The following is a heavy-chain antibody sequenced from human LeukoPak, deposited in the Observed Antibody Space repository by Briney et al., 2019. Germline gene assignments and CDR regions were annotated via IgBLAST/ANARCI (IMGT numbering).Heavy chain of an antibody. CDR1: GFXFSSYV. Sequence: GRSLRLSCAASGFXFSSYVIHWVRQAPGKGLEWVAVISIDGSNKYYADSVKGRFTISRDNSKNTLYLQMNSLRPEDTAVYYCARPLDTSGSYYGDYYYYYGMDVWGQGTTVTVSS. CDR3: ARPLDTSGSYYGDYYYYYGMDV. D-gene: IGHD1-26*01. CDR2: ISIDGSNK. V-gene: IGHV3-30-3*01. J-gene: IGHJ6*02.